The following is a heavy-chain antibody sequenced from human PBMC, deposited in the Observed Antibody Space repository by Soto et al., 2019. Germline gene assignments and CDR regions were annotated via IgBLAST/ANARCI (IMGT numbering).Heavy chain of an antibody. CDR1: GGSISSGDYY. CDR3: ARGGYCSGGSCYLLPYH. Sequence: PSETLSLTCTVSGGSISSGDYYWSWIRQPPGKGLEWIGYIYYSGSTYYNPSLKSRVTISVDTSKNQFSLKLSSVTAADTAVYYCARGGYCSGGSCYLLPYHWGQGTLVTVSS. CDR2: IYYSGST. D-gene: IGHD2-15*01. V-gene: IGHV4-30-4*01. J-gene: IGHJ4*02.